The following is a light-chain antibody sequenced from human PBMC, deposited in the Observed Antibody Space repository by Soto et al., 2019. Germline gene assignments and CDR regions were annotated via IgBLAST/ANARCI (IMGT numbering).Light chain of an antibody. V-gene: IGKV3-20*01. CDR3: QQYGSSPPIT. CDR1: QSVSSSY. Sequence: EIVLTQSPGTLSLSPGERATLSCRASQSVSSSYLAWYQQKPGQAPRLLIYGAASRATGMPARFSGSGSGTDFTLTTSRLEPEDFAVDDCQQYGSSPPITFGQGTRLEIK. J-gene: IGKJ5*01. CDR2: GAA.